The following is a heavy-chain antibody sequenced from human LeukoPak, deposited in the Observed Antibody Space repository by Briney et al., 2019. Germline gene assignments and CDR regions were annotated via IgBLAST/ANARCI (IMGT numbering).Heavy chain of an antibody. CDR1: GGSISSYY. J-gene: IGHJ5*02. CDR3: ARGRSGWYWFDP. D-gene: IGHD6-19*01. Sequence: SETLSLTCTVSGGSISSYYWSWIRQPPGKGLEWIGYIYYSGSTNYNPSLKSRATISVDTSKNQFSLKLSSVTAADTAVYYCARGRSGWYWFDPWGQGTLVTVSS. V-gene: IGHV4-59*01. CDR2: IYYSGST.